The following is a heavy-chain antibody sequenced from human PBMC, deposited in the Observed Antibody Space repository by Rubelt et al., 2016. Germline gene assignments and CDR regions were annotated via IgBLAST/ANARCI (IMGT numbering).Heavy chain of an antibody. CDR1: GYTFTSYG. V-gene: IGHV1-18*01. D-gene: IGHD6-19*01. CDR2: IRDYNGNT. CDR3: ARDRTWLVPGLDAFDI. J-gene: IGHJ3*02. Sequence: QVQLVQSGAEVKKPGASVKVSCKASGYTFTSYGISWVRQAPGQGLEWMGWIRDYNGNTNYAQKLQGRGTMTTDTPTSTADMGLRSLRSDDTAGYYCARDRTWLVPGLDAFDIWGQGTMVTVSS.